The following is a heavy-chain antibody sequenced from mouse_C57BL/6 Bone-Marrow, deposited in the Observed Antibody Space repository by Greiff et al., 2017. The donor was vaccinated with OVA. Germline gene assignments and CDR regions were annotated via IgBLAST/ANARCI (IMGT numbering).Heavy chain of an antibody. J-gene: IGHJ2*01. CDR2: INPSTGGT. V-gene: IGHV1-42*01. CDR1: GYSFTGYY. CDR3: ARSYPLFDS. Sequence: VQLQQSGPELVKPGASVKISCKASGYSFTGYYMNWVKQSPEKSLEWIGEINPSTGGTTYNQKFKAKATLTVDKSSSTAYMQLKSLTSEDSAVYYCARSYPLFDSWGQGTTLTVSS.